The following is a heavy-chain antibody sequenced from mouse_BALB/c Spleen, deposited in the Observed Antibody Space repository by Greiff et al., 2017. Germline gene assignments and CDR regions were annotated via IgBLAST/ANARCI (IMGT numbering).Heavy chain of an antibody. CDR2: INPSSGYT. CDR1: GYTFTSYT. J-gene: IGHJ3*01. D-gene: IGHD2-1*01. V-gene: IGHV1-4*01. Sequence: VQLVESGAELARPGASVKMSCKASGYTFTSYTMHWVKQRPGQGLEWIGYINPSSGYTNYNQKFKDKATLTADKSSSTAYMQLSSLTSEDSAVYYCAMDGNLAWFAYWGQGTLVTVSA. CDR3: AMDGNLAWFAY.